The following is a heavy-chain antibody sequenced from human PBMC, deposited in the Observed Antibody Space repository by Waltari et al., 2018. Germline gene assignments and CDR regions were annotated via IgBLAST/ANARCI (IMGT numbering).Heavy chain of an antibody. CDR2: IYHSEST. V-gene: IGHV4-38-2*01. CDR3: ASSPLVVPDLWFDP. CDR1: GYSISRGYY. Sequence: QVQLQESGPGLVKPSETLSLTCAVSGYSISRGYYWGWIRQPPGKGLEWIGSIYHSESTYYNPSLKSRVTISVDTSKNQFSLKLSSVTAADTAVYYCASSPLVVPDLWFDPWGQGTLVTVSS. D-gene: IGHD2-2*01. J-gene: IGHJ5*02.